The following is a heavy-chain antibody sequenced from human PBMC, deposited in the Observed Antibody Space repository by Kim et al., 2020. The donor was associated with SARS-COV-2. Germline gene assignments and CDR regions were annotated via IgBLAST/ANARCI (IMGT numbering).Heavy chain of an antibody. Sequence: GGSLRLSCAASGFSFSNYWMSWVRQAPGKGLEWVANIKQDGSEQNYLDSVKGRFTISRDNTKNSLYLQMNSLRAEDTAVYYCLRGGGYSDSWGQGTLVTV. CDR2: IKQDGSEQ. D-gene: IGHD3-16*01. J-gene: IGHJ4*02. CDR1: GFSFSNYW. CDR3: LRGGGYSDS. V-gene: IGHV3-7*01.